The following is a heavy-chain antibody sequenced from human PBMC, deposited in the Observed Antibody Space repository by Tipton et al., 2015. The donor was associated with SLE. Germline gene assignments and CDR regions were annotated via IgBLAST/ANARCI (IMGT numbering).Heavy chain of an antibody. CDR1: GASISGYY. Sequence: GLVKPSETLSLTCSVSGASISGYYWSWIRQPAGKGLEWIGYIYYSGSTNYNPSLKSRVTISVDTSKNQFSLKLSSVTAADTAVYYCARASRVVVAQYYFDYWGQGTLVTVSS. V-gene: IGHV4-59*01. CDR2: IYYSGST. CDR3: ARASRVVVAQYYFDY. D-gene: IGHD2-15*01. J-gene: IGHJ4*02.